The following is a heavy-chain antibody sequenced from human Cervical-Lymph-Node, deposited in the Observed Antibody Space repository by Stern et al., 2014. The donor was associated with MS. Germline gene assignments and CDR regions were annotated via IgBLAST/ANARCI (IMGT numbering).Heavy chain of an antibody. CDR3: ARENFDHFDY. CDR2: IKQDGNEK. D-gene: IGHD1-7*01. J-gene: IGHJ4*02. Sequence: EVQLVESGGDLVQPGGSLRLSCAASGFTFRAYWMTWVRQAPGQGLEWVANIKQDGNEKYYVDSVKGRFTISRDNAKNSMYLQMNSLRAEDTAVYFCARENFDHFDYWGQGTLVTVSS. CDR1: GFTFRAYW. V-gene: IGHV3-7*01.